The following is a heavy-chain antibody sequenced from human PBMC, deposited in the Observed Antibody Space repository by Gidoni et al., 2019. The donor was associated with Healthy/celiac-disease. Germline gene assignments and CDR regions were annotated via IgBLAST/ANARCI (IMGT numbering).Heavy chain of an antibody. D-gene: IGHD1-7*01. V-gene: IGHV4-4*02. CDR3: ARDIERTIECVLGY. Sequence: QAQLPESGPGLVTPSGTLFLNFPFSGCPLRSSNWWSWVRQPPGKGLEWIGEIYHSGSTNYNPSLKSRVTISVDKSKNQFSLKLSSVTAADTAVYYCARDIERTIECVLGYWGQGTLVTVSS. J-gene: IGHJ4*02. CDR2: IYHSGST. CDR1: GCPLRSSNW.